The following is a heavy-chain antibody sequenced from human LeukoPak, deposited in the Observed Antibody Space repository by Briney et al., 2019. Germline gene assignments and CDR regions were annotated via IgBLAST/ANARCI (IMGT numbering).Heavy chain of an antibody. CDR1: GFTFSSHA. CDR3: AEDPKSNIYSYGSDYFDY. D-gene: IGHD5-18*01. J-gene: IGHJ4*02. Sequence: GGSLRLSCAASGFTFSSHAMSWVRQAPGKGLEWVSAISGSGGSTYYADSVKGRFTISRDNSKNTLYLQMNSLRAEDTAVYYCAEDPKSNIYSYGSDYFDYWGQGTLVTVSS. V-gene: IGHV3-23*01. CDR2: ISGSGGST.